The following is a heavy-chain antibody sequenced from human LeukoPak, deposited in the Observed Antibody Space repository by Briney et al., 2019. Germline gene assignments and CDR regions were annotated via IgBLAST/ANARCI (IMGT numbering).Heavy chain of an antibody. CDR2: INSEGGST. CDR1: GFTFSRYW. J-gene: IGHJ4*02. CDR3: ARSAGEYYDSSGYYHRPLGY. V-gene: IGHV3-74*01. Sequence: GGSLRLSCAASGFTFSRYWMYWVRQAPGKGLVWVSRINSEGGSTAYADSVKGRFTISRDNAKNTLDLQMNSLRAEDTAVYYCARSAGEYYDSSGYYHRPLGYWGEGTLVTVSS. D-gene: IGHD3-22*01.